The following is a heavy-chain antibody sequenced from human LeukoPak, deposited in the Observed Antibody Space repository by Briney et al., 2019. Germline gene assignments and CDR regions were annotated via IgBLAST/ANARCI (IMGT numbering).Heavy chain of an antibody. CDR3: ARALGDYYYYYMDV. CDR2: IKQDGSEK. Sequence: GGSLRLSCAASGFTFSSYWMSWVRQVPGKGLEWVANIKQDGSEKYYVDSVKGRFTISRDNAKNSLYLQMNSLRAEDTAVYYCARALGDYYYYYMDVWGKGTTVTVSS. D-gene: IGHD7-27*01. V-gene: IGHV3-7*01. CDR1: GFTFSSYW. J-gene: IGHJ6*03.